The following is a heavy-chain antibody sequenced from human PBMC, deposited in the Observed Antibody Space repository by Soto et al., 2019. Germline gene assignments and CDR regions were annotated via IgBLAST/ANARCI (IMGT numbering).Heavy chain of an antibody. Sequence: QITLKESGPPLVKPTQTLTLTCTFSGFSLSTSGVGVGWIRQPPGKALEWLALIYWDDDKRYSPSLKSRLTITKDTSKNQVVLTMTNMDPVDTATYYCARVEQQLVFDYWGQGTLVTVSS. J-gene: IGHJ4*02. CDR3: ARVEQQLVFDY. D-gene: IGHD6-13*01. V-gene: IGHV2-5*02. CDR2: IYWDDDK. CDR1: GFSLSTSGVG.